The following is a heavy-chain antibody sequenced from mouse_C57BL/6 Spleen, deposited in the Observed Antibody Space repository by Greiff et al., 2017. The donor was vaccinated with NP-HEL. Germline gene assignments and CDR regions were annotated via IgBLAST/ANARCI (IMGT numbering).Heavy chain of an antibody. V-gene: IGHV1-26*01. CDR2: INPNNGGT. CDR3: ARSPYYDYDVFAY. CDR1: GYTFTDYY. Sequence: VQLQQSGPELVKPGASVKISCKASGYTFTDYYMNWVKQSHGKSLEWIGDINPNNGGTSYNQKFKGKATLTVDKSSSTAYMELRSLTSEDSAVYYCARSPYYDYDVFAYWGQGTLVTVSA. J-gene: IGHJ3*01. D-gene: IGHD2-4*01.